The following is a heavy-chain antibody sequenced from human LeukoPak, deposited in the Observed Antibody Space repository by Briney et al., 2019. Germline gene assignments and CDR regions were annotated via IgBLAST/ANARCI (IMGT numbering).Heavy chain of an antibody. D-gene: IGHD5-18*01. Sequence: GGSLRLSCAASGFTVSSNYMSWVRQAPGKGLEWVSVIYSGGSTYYADSVKGRFTISRDNSKNTLYLQMNSLRAEDTAVYYCARGKNTAMVDYWGQGTLVTLSS. CDR3: ARGKNTAMVDY. V-gene: IGHV3-53*01. CDR1: GFTVSSNY. J-gene: IGHJ4*02. CDR2: IYSGGST.